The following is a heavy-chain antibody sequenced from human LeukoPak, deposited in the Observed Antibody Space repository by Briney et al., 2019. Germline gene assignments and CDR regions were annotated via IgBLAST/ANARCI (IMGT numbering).Heavy chain of an antibody. Sequence: SETLSLTCTASGGSIRGYYWSWVRQPPGRGLEFIGHVHYTGNTYYNPSLKSRVAISLDTPKNQFSLKLSSVTAADTAVYYCARYGFYHFDSWGQGTRVTVSS. CDR1: GGSIRGYY. CDR3: ARYGFYHFDS. V-gene: IGHV4-59*01. CDR2: VHYTGNT. D-gene: IGHD3-3*01. J-gene: IGHJ4*02.